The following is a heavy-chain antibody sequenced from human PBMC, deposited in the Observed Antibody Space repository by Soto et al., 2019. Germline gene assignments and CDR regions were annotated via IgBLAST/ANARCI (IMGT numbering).Heavy chain of an antibody. CDR3: ASWGGYCSSTSCYVDFDY. J-gene: IGHJ4*02. CDR1: GGSISSSSYY. CDR2: IYYSGST. D-gene: IGHD2-2*01. Sequence: SETLSLTCTVSGGSISSSSYYWGWIRQPPGKGLEWIGSIYYSGSTYYNPSLKSRVTISVDTSKNQFSLKLSSVTAADTAVYYCASWGGYCSSTSCYVDFDYWGQGTLVTVSS. V-gene: IGHV4-39*01.